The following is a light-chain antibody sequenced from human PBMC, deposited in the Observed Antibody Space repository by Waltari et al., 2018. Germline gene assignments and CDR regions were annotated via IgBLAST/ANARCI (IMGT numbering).Light chain of an antibody. J-gene: IGKJ1*01. V-gene: IGKV1-39*01. Sequence: DIQMTQSPSSLSASVGDRLAITCRARQSISTYLSWYQQKPGKAPNLLIYGASNLQSGVPSRFSGRGSGTDFTLTISSLQPEDFANYYCQQSDSLPWTFGQGTKVEIK. CDR2: GAS. CDR3: QQSDSLPWT. CDR1: QSISTY.